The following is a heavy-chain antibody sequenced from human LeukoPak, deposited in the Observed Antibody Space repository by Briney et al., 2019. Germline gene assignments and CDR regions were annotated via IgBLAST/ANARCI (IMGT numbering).Heavy chain of an antibody. CDR1: GFTFSSYA. V-gene: IGHV3-23*01. CDR3: ARVGDGYNYGFDY. CDR2: ISGSGGST. D-gene: IGHD5-12*01. J-gene: IGHJ4*02. Sequence: GGSLRLSCAASGFTFSSYAMSWVRQAPGKGLEWVSAISGSGGSTYYADSVKGRFTISRDNSKNTLYLQMNSLRAEDTAVYYCARVGDGYNYGFDYWGQGTLVTVSS.